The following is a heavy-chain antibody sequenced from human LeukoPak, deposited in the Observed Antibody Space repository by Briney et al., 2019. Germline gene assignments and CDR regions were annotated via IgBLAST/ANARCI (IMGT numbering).Heavy chain of an antibody. V-gene: IGHV4-30-2*01. J-gene: IGHJ4*02. CDR1: GGSISSGGYS. D-gene: IGHD2-15*01. CDR3: ASLGYCSGGSCPDY. CDR2: IYHSGST. Sequence: SETLSLTCAVSGGSISSGGYSWSWIRQPPGKGLEWIGYIYHSGSTYYNPSLKRRITISVDRSKNQFSRKLSSVTAADTAVYSCASLGYCSGGSCPDYWGQGTLVTVSS.